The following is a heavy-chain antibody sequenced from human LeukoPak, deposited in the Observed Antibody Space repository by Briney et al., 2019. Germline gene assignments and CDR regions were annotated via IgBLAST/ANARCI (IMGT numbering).Heavy chain of an antibody. V-gene: IGHV4-61*02. CDR2: IYTSGST. CDR3: ARQQLGIVVIDY. Sequence: SETLSLTCTVSGYSISSGSYWSWVRQPAGKGLEWIGRIYTSGSTNYDPSLKSRVTISIDTSKNQFSLRLNSMTAADTAVYYCARQQLGIVVIDYWGQGTLVTVSS. J-gene: IGHJ4*02. CDR1: GYSISSGSY. D-gene: IGHD2-2*01.